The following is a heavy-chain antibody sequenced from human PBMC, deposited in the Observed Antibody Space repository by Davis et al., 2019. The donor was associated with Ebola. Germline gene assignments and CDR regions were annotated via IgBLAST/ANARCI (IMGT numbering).Heavy chain of an antibody. CDR2: ISAYNGNT. CDR1: GYIFTSYG. D-gene: IGHD3-3*01. Sequence: ASVKVSCKTSGYIFTSYGITWVRQAPGQGLEWMGWISAYNGNTNYAQKLQGRVTMTTDTSTSTAYMELRSLRSDDTAVYYCARINLEWLFPFDYWGQGTLVTVSS. CDR3: ARINLEWLFPFDY. V-gene: IGHV1-18*01. J-gene: IGHJ4*02.